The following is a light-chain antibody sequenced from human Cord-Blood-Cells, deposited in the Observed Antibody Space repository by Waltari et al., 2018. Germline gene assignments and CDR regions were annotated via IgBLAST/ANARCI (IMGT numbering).Light chain of an antibody. J-gene: IGLJ2*01. CDR3: NSRDSSGNL. V-gene: IGLV3-19*01. CDR1: SLRSYY. CDR2: GKN. Sequence: SSELTPDPAVSVALGQKVRITCQGDSLRSYYASWYQQKPGQAPVLVIYGKNNRPSGIPDRFAGSSSGNTASLTITGAQAEDEADYSCNSRDSSGNLFGGGTKLTVL.